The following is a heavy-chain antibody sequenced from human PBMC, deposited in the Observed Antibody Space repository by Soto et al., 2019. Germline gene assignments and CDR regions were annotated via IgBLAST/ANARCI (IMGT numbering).Heavy chain of an antibody. CDR1: GGSISSRSYY. D-gene: IGHD3-22*01. J-gene: IGHJ4*02. CDR2: IYYSGST. CDR3: ARHTLENYYDSSGYNDD. Sequence: SEALFLTCAVSGGSISSRSYYWGCIRQPPGKGLEWIGSIYYSGSTYYNPSLKSRVTISVDTSKNQFSLKLSSVTAAATAVYYCARHTLENYYDSSGYNDDWGQGTLVTVPS. V-gene: IGHV4-39*01.